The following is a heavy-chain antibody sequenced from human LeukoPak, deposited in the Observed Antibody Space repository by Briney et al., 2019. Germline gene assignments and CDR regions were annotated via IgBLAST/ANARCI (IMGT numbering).Heavy chain of an antibody. V-gene: IGHV3-48*03. Sequence: DPGGSLRLSCAASGFTFSGYEMNWVRQVPGKGLEWVSCITTSSNTYYADSVRGRFTIPRDNAKSSLYLQMNSLRADDTAIYYCARNAFDSWGQGTRVTVPS. CDR2: ITTSSNT. J-gene: IGHJ3*01. CDR1: GFTFSGYE. CDR3: ARNAFDS.